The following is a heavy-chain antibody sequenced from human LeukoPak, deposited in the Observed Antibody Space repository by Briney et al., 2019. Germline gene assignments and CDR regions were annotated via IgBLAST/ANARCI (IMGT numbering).Heavy chain of an antibody. J-gene: IGHJ4*02. CDR3: ARQAAYSGYDLAPYFDY. D-gene: IGHD5-12*01. CDR1: GFTLNNYW. Sequence: GGSLRLSCAASGFTLNNYWMSWVRQASGKGLEWVANIKEDGSEKYYVDSVKGRFTLSRDNAKNSLYLQMNSLRAEDTAVYYCARQAAYSGYDLAPYFDYWGQGTLVTVSS. CDR2: IKEDGSEK. V-gene: IGHV3-7*01.